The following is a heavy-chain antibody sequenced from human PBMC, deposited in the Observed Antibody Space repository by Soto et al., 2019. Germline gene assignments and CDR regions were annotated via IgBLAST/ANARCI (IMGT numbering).Heavy chain of an antibody. Sequence: QVQLVQSGAEVKKSGASVKVSGKASGYTFTSHDINWARQATGQGLEWMGWMNPNSGNTGYAQKFQGRVTMTRNTSICTAYMELSSLRSEDTAVYYCARWDYGYYARFDYWGQGTLVTVSS. V-gene: IGHV1-8*01. J-gene: IGHJ4*02. CDR1: GYTFTSHD. CDR3: ARWDYGYYARFDY. CDR2: MNPNSGNT. D-gene: IGHD4-17*01.